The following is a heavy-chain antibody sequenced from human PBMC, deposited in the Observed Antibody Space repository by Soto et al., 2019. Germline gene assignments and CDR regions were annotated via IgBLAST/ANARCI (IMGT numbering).Heavy chain of an antibody. V-gene: IGHV3-30-3*01. CDR3: ASGTESSGSVGY. CDR1: GFTFSSYA. J-gene: IGHJ4*02. Sequence: QVQLVESGGGVVQPGRSLRLSCAASGFTFSSYAMHWVRQAPGKGLEWVAVISYDGSNKYYADSVKGRFTISRDNSKNTLYLQMNSLRAEDTAVYYCASGTESSGSVGYWGQGTLVTVSS. D-gene: IGHD6-19*01. CDR2: ISYDGSNK.